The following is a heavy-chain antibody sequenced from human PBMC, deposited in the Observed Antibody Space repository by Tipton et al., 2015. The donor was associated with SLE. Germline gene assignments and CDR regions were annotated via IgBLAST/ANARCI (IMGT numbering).Heavy chain of an antibody. V-gene: IGHV4-34*01. J-gene: IGHJ6*02. CDR3: ARRGSDYGDLGANYYGMDV. CDR2: INHSGST. D-gene: IGHD4-17*01. Sequence: TLSLTCAVYGGSFSGYYWSWIRQPPGKGLEWIGEINHSGSTNYNPSLKSRVTISVDTSKNQFSLKLSSVTAADTAVYYCARRGSDYGDLGANYYGMDVWGQGTTVTVSS. CDR1: GGSFSGYY.